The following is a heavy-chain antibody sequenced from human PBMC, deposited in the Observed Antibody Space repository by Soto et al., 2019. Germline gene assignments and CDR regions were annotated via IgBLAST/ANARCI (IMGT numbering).Heavy chain of an antibody. Sequence: PGGSLRLSCAVSGFTFSSSEMYWVRQAPGKGLEWISYIHPSGQPIFYADSVEGRFTISRDNANNSLFLQMNSLRAEDTAVYYCARRASRWGQGTMVTVSS. V-gene: IGHV3-48*03. CDR3: ARRASR. CDR1: GFTFSSSE. CDR2: IHPSGQPI. J-gene: IGHJ3*01. D-gene: IGHD1-26*01.